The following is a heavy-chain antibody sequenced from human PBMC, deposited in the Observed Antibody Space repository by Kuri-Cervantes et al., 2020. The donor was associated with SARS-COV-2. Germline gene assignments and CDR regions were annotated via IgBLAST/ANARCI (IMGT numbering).Heavy chain of an antibody. Sequence: SVKVSCKTSGGTFSSYAISWVRQALGQGLEWRGGIIPIFGTANYAQKFQGRVTITADKSTSTAYMELSSLRSEDTAVYYCARLGTRGYSYGYPLGAFDIWGQGTMVTVSS. CDR1: GGTFSSYA. V-gene: IGHV1-69*06. J-gene: IGHJ3*02. D-gene: IGHD5-18*01. CDR2: IIPIFGTA. CDR3: ARLGTRGYSYGYPLGAFDI.